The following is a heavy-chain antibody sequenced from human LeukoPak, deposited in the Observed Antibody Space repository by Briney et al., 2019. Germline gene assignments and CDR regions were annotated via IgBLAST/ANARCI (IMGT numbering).Heavy chain of an antibody. J-gene: IGHJ4*02. CDR2: ISGGGDSS. Sequence: GGSLRLSCAASGFTFSSYAVSWVRQAPGKGLEWVSTISGGGDSSNYADSVNGRFTISRDNSKNTLYLQMNSLRAEDTAVYYCAKEEGSSSAMDYWGQGTLVTVSS. D-gene: IGHD6-6*01. V-gene: IGHV3-23*01. CDR3: AKEEGSSSAMDY. CDR1: GFTFSSYA.